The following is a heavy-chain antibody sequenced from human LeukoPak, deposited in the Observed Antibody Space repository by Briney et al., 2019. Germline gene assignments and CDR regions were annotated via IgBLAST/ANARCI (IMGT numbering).Heavy chain of an antibody. J-gene: IGHJ5*02. CDR1: GDSISRYY. CDR3: ARDGAGTSGWFDP. D-gene: IGHD6-13*01. CDR2: TYAIGQT. V-gene: IGHV4-4*07. Sequence: PSDPLSLTCTVCGDSISRYYWRWIPQPAGKALEWIGRTYAIGQTNYIPSLRSRVTMSIDTSKSQFSLKLSSVTAADTAVYYCARDGAGTSGWFDPWGPGNLVTV.